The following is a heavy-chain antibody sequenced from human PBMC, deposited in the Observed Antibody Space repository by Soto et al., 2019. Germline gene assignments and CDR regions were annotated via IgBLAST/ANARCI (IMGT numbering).Heavy chain of an antibody. CDR1: GFSFSSYA. D-gene: IGHD3-3*02. CDR3: ARSPFLECN. V-gene: IGHV3-23*01. CDR2: ISGSGADT. Sequence: EVQLLESGGGLVQPGGSLRLSCAATGFSFSSYAMTWVRQAPGKGLEWVSAISGSGADTYYADSVKGRFTISRDNAKNSLFLQMNSLRVEDTAFYYCARSPFLECNWAQGTLVTVSS. J-gene: IGHJ4*02.